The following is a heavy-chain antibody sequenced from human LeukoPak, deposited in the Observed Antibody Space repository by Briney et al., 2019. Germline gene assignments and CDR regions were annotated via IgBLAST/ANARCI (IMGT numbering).Heavy chain of an antibody. CDR2: ISGDGSGT. J-gene: IGHJ5*02. CDR1: GFTFDDYV. V-gene: IGHV3-43*02. CDR3: ATQNPPGSGYYDTYNWFDP. D-gene: IGHD5-12*01. Sequence: PGGSLRLSCTASGFTFDDYVMHWVRQAPGKGLDWVSLISGDGSGTYYADSVKGRFTISRDNSKNSLFLHMSGLRAEDTALYYCATQNPPGSGYYDTYNWFDPWGQGTLVTVAS.